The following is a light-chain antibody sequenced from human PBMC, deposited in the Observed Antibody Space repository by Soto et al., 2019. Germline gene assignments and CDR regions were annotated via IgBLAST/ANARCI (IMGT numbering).Light chain of an antibody. V-gene: IGLV2-14*01. Sequence: QSVLAQPASVSWSPGQSITISCTGTISYIGDSNFVSWYQHHPGKAPKLLIYDVSDRPSRISSRFSGSKSANTASLTISGLQAEDEALYYCSSYTSTTTVRFVFGTGTRSPS. J-gene: IGLJ1*01. CDR1: ISYIGDSNF. CDR2: DVS. CDR3: SSYTSTTTVRFV.